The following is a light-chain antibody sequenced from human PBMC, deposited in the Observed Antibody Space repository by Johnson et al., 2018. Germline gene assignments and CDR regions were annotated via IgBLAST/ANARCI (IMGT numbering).Light chain of an antibody. CDR1: SSNIGNNY. CDR3: GTWDSSLSAGNV. CDR2: ENN. Sequence: QSVLTQPPSVSAAPGQKVTISCSGSSSNIGNNYVSWYQQLPGTAPKLLIYENNKRPSVIPDRFSGSKSGTSATLGITGLQTGDEADYCCGTWDSSLSAGNVFGTGTKVTVL. J-gene: IGLJ1*01. V-gene: IGLV1-51*02.